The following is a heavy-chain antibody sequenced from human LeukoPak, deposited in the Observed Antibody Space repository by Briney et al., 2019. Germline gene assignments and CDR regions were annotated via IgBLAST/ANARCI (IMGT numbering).Heavy chain of an antibody. V-gene: IGHV1-69*05. D-gene: IGHD5-18*01. J-gene: IGHJ4*02. CDR1: GGTFSSYA. CDR2: IVPIFGTA. Sequence: SVKVSCKASGGTFSSYAISWVRQAPGQGLEWMGRIVPIFGTANYAQKFQGRVTITTDESTSTAYMELSSLRSEDTAVYYCARDRGIQLWSETFDYWGQGTLVTVSS. CDR3: ARDRGIQLWSETFDY.